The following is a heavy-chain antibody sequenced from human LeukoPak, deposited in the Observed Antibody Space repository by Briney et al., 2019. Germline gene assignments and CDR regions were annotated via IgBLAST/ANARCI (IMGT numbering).Heavy chain of an antibody. D-gene: IGHD3-3*01. CDR1: GGSISSYY. CDR2: IYTSGST. V-gene: IGHV4-4*09. CDR3: ARHLVGLYDFWSGYYNYMDV. Sequence: SETPSLTCTVSGGSISSYYWSWIRQPPGKGLEWIGYIYTSGSTNYNPSLKSRVTISVDTSKNQFSLKLSSVTAADTAVYYCARHLVGLYDFWSGYYNYMDVWGKGTTVTVSS. J-gene: IGHJ6*03.